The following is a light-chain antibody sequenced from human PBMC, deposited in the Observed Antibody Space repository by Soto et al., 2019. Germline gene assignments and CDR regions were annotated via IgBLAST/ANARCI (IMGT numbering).Light chain of an antibody. CDR3: SSYAGSNNLGV. V-gene: IGLV2-8*01. CDR2: EVT. J-gene: IGLJ1*01. Sequence: QSVLTQPPSASGSPGQSVTFSCTGTSSDIGGYNYVSWYQQHPGKAPKLMIYEVTKRPSGVPDRFSGSKSGNTASLTVSGLQAEDEADYYCSSYAGSNNLGVFGTGTKVTVL. CDR1: SSDIGGYNY.